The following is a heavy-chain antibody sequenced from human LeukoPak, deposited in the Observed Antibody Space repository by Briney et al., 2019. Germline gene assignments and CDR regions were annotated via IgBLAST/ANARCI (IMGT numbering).Heavy chain of an antibody. CDR3: ARGSRITIFGVVDHMDV. J-gene: IGHJ6*03. D-gene: IGHD3-3*01. CDR1: GGSISSGGYY. CDR2: IYHSGST. V-gene: IGHV4-30-2*01. Sequence: SETLSLTCTVSGGSISSGGYYWSWIRQPPGKGLEWIGYIYHSGSTYYNPSLKSRVTISVDRSKNQFSLKLSSVTAADTAVYYCARGSRITIFGVVDHMDVWGKGTTVTVSS.